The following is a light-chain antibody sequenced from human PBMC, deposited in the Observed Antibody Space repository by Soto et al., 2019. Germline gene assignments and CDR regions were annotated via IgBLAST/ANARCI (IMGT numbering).Light chain of an antibody. V-gene: IGKV3-20*01. CDR3: QQYGSSEII. Sequence: EIVLTHSPGTLSLSPCERATLSCRASQSVNTNFAWYQQKPGQAPRLLIYDISSRATGIPDRFSGSVSGTDFTLTITRLEPEDFAVFYCQQYGSSEIIFGQGTRLEIK. CDR2: DIS. J-gene: IGKJ5*01. CDR1: QSVNTN.